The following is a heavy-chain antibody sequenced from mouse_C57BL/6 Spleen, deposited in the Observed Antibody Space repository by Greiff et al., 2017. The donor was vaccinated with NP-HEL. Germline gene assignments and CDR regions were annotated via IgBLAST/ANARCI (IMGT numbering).Heavy chain of an antibody. D-gene: IGHD2-4*01. CDR2: ISSGSSTI. V-gene: IGHV5-17*01. J-gene: IGHJ3*01. CDR3: AREGGLRRGFAY. Sequence: EVHLVESGGGLVKPGGSLKLSCAASGFTFSDYGMHWVRQAPEKGLEWVAYISSGSSTIYYADTVKGRFTISRDNAKNTLFLQMTSLRSEDTAMYSCAREGGLRRGFAYWGQGTLVTVSA. CDR1: GFTFSDYG.